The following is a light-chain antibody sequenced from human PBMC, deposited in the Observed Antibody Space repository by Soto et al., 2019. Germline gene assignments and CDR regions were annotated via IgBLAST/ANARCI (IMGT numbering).Light chain of an antibody. Sequence: EIVLTQSPGTLSLSPGERATLSCRASQSVSSSYLAWYQQKPGQAPRLLIYGASSRATGIPDRFSGSGSGTDFTRNISRLEHEDLAVYYCQQYGSSPKTFGQGTQVEIK. CDR3: QQYGSSPKT. CDR2: GAS. V-gene: IGKV3-20*01. CDR1: QSVSSSY. J-gene: IGKJ1*01.